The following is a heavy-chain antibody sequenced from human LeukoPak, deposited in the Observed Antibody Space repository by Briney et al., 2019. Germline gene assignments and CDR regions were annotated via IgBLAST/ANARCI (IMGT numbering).Heavy chain of an antibody. J-gene: IGHJ6*03. CDR3: AVATDFSVYYYYMDV. V-gene: IGHV3-74*01. Sequence: GGSLRLSCAASGFTFSSYWMHWVRQAPGKGLVWVSRINTDGSSTSYADSVKGRFFISRDNAKNTLYLQMNSLRAEDTAVYYCAVATDFSVYYYYMDVWGKGTTVTVSS. D-gene: IGHD3-3*01. CDR1: GFTFSSYW. CDR2: INTDGSST.